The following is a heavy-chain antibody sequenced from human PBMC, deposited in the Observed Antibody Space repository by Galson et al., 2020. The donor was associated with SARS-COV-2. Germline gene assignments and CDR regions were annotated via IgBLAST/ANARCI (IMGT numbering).Heavy chain of an antibody. CDR1: GYTFTGYY. V-gene: IGHV1-2*02. D-gene: IGHD3-22*01. CDR3: ARGTEIVVVIMAGLYYYGMDV. CDR2: INPNSGGT. J-gene: IGHJ6*02. Sequence: ASVKVSCKASGYTFTGYYMHWVRQAPGQGLEWMGWINPNSGGTNYAQKFQGRVTMTRDTSISTAYMELSRLRSDDTAVYYCARGTEIVVVIMAGLYYYGMDVWGQGTTVTVSS.